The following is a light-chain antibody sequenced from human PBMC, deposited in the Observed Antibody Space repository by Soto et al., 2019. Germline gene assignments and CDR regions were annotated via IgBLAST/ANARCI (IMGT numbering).Light chain of an antibody. Sequence: IPLTQSPAILSLSPGERATLSCTASQSVDTYIAWYQQRPGQPPRLLIHDTSHRAIGVPARFRGSGSGTDVTLTITSLEPEVFGVYFCQQRRNWVSFGPGTRL. CDR2: DTS. CDR1: QSVDTY. CDR3: QQRRNWVS. J-gene: IGKJ3*01. V-gene: IGKV3-11*01.